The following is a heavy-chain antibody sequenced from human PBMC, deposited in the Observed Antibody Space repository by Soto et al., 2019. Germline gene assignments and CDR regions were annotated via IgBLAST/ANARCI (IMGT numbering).Heavy chain of an antibody. J-gene: IGHJ3*02. V-gene: IGHV3-21*01. CDR1: GFTFSSYS. CDR2: ISSSSSYI. CDR3: ARDLGYYDSSGRRSAFDI. D-gene: IGHD3-22*01. Sequence: GGFLRLSCAASGFTFSSYSMNWVRQAPGKGLEWVSSISSSSSYIYYADSVKGRFTISRDNAKNSLYLQMNSLRAEDTAVYYCARDLGYYDSSGRRSAFDIWGQGTMVTVSS.